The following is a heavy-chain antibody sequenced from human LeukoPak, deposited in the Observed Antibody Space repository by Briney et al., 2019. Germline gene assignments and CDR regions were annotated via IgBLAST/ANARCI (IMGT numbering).Heavy chain of an antibody. CDR3: ARGRSSSWDYFDY. Sequence: PSETLSLTCAVYGGSFSGYYWSWIRQPPGKGLEWIGEINDSGSTNYNPSLKSRVTISVDTSKNQFSLKLSSVTAEDTAVYYGARGRSSSWDYFDYWGQGTLVTVSS. D-gene: IGHD6-13*01. CDR1: GGSFSGYY. V-gene: IGHV4-34*01. CDR2: INDSGST. J-gene: IGHJ4*02.